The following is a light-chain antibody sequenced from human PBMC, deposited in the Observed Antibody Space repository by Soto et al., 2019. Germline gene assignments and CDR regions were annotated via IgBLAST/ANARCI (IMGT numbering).Light chain of an antibody. J-gene: IGKJ1*01. CDR1: QGISTY. CDR2: AAS. Sequence: AIRMTQSPSSFSASTGDRVTITCRASQGISTYLAWYQQKPGRAPKLLIYAASTLQSGVPSRFSGSGSGTDFTLTISCLQSEDFATYYCQQYYDYASFGQGTKVDIK. CDR3: QQYYDYAS. V-gene: IGKV1-8*01.